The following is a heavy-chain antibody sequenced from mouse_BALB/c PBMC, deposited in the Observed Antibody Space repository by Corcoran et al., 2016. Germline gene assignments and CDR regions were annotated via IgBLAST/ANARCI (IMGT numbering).Heavy chain of an antibody. J-gene: IGHJ4*01. CDR2: IDPANGNT. Sequence: EVQLQQSGAELVKPGDSVKLSCTSAGFDIKDTYMHWVKQRPEQGLEWIGRIDPANGNTNNDTKFKGKATITADTSSNTAYLQLSRLTSEDTAVYYCARNYVDDAMDYWGQGTSVTVSS. D-gene: IGHD2-1*01. V-gene: IGHV14-3*02. CDR3: ARNYVDDAMDY. CDR1: GFDIKDTY.